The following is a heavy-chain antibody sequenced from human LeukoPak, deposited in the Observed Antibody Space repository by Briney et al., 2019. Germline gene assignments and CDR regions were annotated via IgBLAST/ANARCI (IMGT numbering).Heavy chain of an antibody. CDR2: IYSGGST. CDR3: ARGGSTVTTPWYFDY. Sequence: PGGSLRPSCAASGFTVSSNYMSWVRQAPGKGLEWVSVIYSGGSTYYADSVKGRFTISRDNSKNTLYLQMNSLRAEDTAVYYCARGGSTVTTPWYFDYWGQGTLVTVSS. CDR1: GFTVSSNY. J-gene: IGHJ4*02. D-gene: IGHD4-17*01. V-gene: IGHV3-53*01.